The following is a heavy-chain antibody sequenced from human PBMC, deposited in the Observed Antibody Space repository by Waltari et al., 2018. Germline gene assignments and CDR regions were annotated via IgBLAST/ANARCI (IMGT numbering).Heavy chain of an antibody. CDR3: ARGPLRGVNYYGMDV. D-gene: IGHD3-10*01. J-gene: IGHJ6*02. CDR2: IYYSGST. Sequence: QVQLQESGPGLVKPSETLSLTCTVSGGSISSYYWSWIRKPPGKGLEWIGYIYYSGSTNYNPSLKSRVTISVDTSKNQCSLKLSSVTAADTAVYYCARGPLRGVNYYGMDVWGQGTTVTVSS. CDR1: GGSISSYY. V-gene: IGHV4-59*01.